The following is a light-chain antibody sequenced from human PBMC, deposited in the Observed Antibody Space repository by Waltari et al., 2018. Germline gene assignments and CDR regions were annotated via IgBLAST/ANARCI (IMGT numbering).Light chain of an antibody. J-gene: IGLJ3*02. CDR1: SSVVGSYNP. Sequence: QSALTQPASVSGSPGQSITISCTGTSSVVGSYNPASWYQQHPDKAPKLMIYEGSKRPSGVSNRFSGSKSGNTASLTISGLQAEDEADYYCCSYAGSSTLVFGGGTKLTVL. V-gene: IGLV2-23*01. CDR2: EGS. CDR3: CSYAGSSTLV.